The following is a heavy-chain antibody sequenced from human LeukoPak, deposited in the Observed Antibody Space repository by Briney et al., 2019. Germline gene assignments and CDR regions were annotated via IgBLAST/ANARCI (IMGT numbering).Heavy chain of an antibody. D-gene: IGHD3-3*01. CDR2: INHSGST. CDR1: GGSFSGYY. J-gene: IGHJ4*02. Sequence: SETLSLTCAVYGGSFSGYYWSWIRQPPGKGLEWIGEINHSGSTNYNPSLKSRVTISVDTSKNQFSLKLSSVTAADTAVYYCARVTYYDFWSGYYDYWGQGTLVTVSS. CDR3: ARVTYYDFWSGYYDY. V-gene: IGHV4-34*01.